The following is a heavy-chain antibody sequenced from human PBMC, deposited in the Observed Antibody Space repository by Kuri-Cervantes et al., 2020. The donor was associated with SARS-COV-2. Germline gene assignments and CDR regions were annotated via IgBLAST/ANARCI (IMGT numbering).Heavy chain of an antibody. D-gene: IGHD5-12*01. CDR1: GGSISSSSYY. Sequence: SETLSLTCTVSGGSISSSSYYWGWIRQPPGKGLEWIGSIYYSGSTYCNPSLKSRVTISVDTSKNQFSLKLSSVTAADTAVYYCALRIVATIGFDYWGQGTLVTVSS. V-gene: IGHV4-39*07. CDR3: ALRIVATIGFDY. CDR2: IYYSGST. J-gene: IGHJ4*02.